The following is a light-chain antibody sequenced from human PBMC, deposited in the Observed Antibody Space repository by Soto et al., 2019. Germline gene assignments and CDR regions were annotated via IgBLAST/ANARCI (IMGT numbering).Light chain of an antibody. J-gene: IGLJ1*01. CDR3: SSYTSSSTSRV. V-gene: IGLV2-14*01. CDR2: EVS. Sequence: QSVLTQPASVSLSPGQSITISCTGTSSDVGGYNYVSWYQQHPGKAPKLMIYEVSNRPSGVSNRFSGSKSGNTASLTISGLQAEDEADYYCSSYTSSSTSRVFGTGTKVTVL. CDR1: SSDVGGYNY.